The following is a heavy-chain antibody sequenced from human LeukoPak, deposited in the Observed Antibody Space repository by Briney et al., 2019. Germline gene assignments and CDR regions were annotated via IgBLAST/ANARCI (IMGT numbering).Heavy chain of an antibody. D-gene: IGHD1-26*01. CDR1: GFTFSSYS. Sequence: PGGFLRLSCAASGFTFSSYSMNWVRQTPGKGLEWVSSISSSSSYIYYADSVKGRFTISRDNAKNSLYLQMNSLRAEDTAVYYCARDMYSGSYGPDYWGQGTLVTVSS. CDR2: ISSSSSYI. V-gene: IGHV3-21*01. CDR3: ARDMYSGSYGPDY. J-gene: IGHJ4*02.